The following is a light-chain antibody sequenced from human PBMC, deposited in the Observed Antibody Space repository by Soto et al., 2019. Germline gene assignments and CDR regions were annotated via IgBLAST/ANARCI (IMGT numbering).Light chain of an antibody. Sequence: QSVLTQPPSVSAAPGQKVTISCSGSSSNIGNNYVSWYQHLPGTAPKLLIYDNDKRPSGIPDRFSGSKSGTSATLGITGLQTGDEADYYCGTWDRNFWVFGGGTKLTVL. J-gene: IGLJ3*02. V-gene: IGLV1-51*01. CDR2: DND. CDR3: GTWDRNFWV. CDR1: SSNIGNNY.